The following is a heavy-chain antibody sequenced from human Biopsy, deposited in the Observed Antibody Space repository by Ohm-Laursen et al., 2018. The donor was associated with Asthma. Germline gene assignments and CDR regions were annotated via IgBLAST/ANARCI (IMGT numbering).Heavy chain of an antibody. D-gene: IGHD5-12*01. J-gene: IGHJ6*02. CDR2: IWYDGGNK. Sequence: SLRLSCAASGFTFSSYGMHWVRQAPGKGLEWVAVIWYDGGNKYYADSVKGRFIISRDNSKNTLYLQMSSLSSEDTAVYYCARGYSGSDRIVYYYSGLEVWGQGTTVTVSS. V-gene: IGHV3-33*01. CDR3: ARGYSGSDRIVYYYSGLEV. CDR1: GFTFSSYG.